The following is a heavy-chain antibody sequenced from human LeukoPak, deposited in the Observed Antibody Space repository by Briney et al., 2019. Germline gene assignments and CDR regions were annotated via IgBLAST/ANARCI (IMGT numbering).Heavy chain of an antibody. V-gene: IGHV4-59*01. CDR3: ARGGSSWPTSWDWSAP. CDR2: IYYSGST. J-gene: IGHJ5*02. CDR1: GGSISSYY. Sequence: SETLSLTCTVSGGSISSYYWSWIRQPPGKGLEWIGYIYYSGSTNYNPSLKSRVTISVDTSKNQFSLKLSSVTAADTAVYYCARGGSSWPTSWDWSAPGGRGPLVTVSS. D-gene: IGHD6-13*01.